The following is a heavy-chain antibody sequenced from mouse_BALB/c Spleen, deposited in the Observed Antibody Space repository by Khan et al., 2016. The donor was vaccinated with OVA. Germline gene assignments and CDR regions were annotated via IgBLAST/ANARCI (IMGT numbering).Heavy chain of an antibody. V-gene: IGHV3-1*02. Sequence: DVQLVESGPGLVKPSQSLSLTCTVTGYSITSGYGWHWIRQFPGNKLEWMGYISYSGSTNYNPSLKSRISITRDTSKNQFFLQLNSVTTEDTATYYCARTARIKYWGQGTTLTVSS. CDR2: ISYSGST. D-gene: IGHD1-2*01. CDR3: ARTARIKY. J-gene: IGHJ2*01. CDR1: GYSITSGYG.